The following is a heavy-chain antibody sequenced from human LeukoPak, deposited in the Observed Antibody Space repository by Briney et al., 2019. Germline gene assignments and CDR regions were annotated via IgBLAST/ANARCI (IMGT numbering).Heavy chain of an antibody. D-gene: IGHD4-11*01. J-gene: IGHJ4*02. CDR1: GGSISSTRYY. CDR3: ARVMTTVYYFDY. Sequence: SETLSLTCTVSGGSISSTRYYWGWIRQPPGKGLEWIGSIYYSGSTNYNPSLQSRITISVDTSKNQFSLKLSSVTAADTAVYYCARVMTTVYYFDYWGQGTLVTVSS. CDR2: IYYSGST. V-gene: IGHV4-39*01.